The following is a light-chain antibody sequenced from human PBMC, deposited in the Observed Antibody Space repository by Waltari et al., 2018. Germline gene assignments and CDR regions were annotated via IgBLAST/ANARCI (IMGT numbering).Light chain of an antibody. V-gene: IGKV1-5*03. J-gene: IGKJ2*01. CDR1: QSISNC. Sequence: DVQMTQSPSTMSAFVGDRVTITCRASQSISNCVAWYQQKPGRAPTLLIYKASNLHSGVPSRFSGSGSGTDFTLTINSLQPDDFATYYCQQYNNYYTFGQGTKLEIK. CDR3: QQYNNYYT. CDR2: KAS.